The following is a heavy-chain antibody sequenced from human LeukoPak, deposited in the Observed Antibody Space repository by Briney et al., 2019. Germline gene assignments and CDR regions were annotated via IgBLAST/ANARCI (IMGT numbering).Heavy chain of an antibody. D-gene: IGHD2-2*01. V-gene: IGHV4-34*01. CDR2: INHSGST. CDR3: ARGVSKPDPIVEVPAAIRVAQAFDY. J-gene: IGHJ4*02. CDR1: GASISDYD. Sequence: SETLSLTCAIYGASISDYDWKWIRQPPGQGPEGIGEINHSGSTNGNPSLKSRISISVDTSKNQFSLRLCSVTAADTAVYYGARGVSKPDPIVEVPAAIRVAQAFDYWGQGTLVTVSS.